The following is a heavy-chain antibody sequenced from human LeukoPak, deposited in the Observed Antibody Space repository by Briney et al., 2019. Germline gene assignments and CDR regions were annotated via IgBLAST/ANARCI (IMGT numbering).Heavy chain of an antibody. Sequence: GASLRLSCAAFGFTFSSYAMSWVRQAPGKGLEWVSAISGSGGSTYHADSVKGRFTISRDNSKNTLYLQMNSLRAEDTAVYYCAKDGDYYDSSGYYYASFDYWGQGTLVTVSS. CDR1: GFTFSSYA. D-gene: IGHD3-22*01. J-gene: IGHJ4*02. CDR3: AKDGDYYDSSGYYYASFDY. CDR2: ISGSGGST. V-gene: IGHV3-23*01.